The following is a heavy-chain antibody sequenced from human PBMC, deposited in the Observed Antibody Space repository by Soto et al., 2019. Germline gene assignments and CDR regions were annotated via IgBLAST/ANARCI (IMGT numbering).Heavy chain of an antibody. CDR2: IYYSGST. CDR1: GGPISSYY. CDR3: ARRYGSCFDY. V-gene: IGHV4-59*08. J-gene: IGHJ4*02. D-gene: IGHD5-18*01. Sequence: QVQLQESGPGLVKPSETLSLTCTVSGGPISSYYWSWIRQPPGKGLEWIGYIYYSGSTNYNPSLXNXVXIXXDTSKTQFSLKLSSVTAADTAVYYCARRYGSCFDYWGQGTLVTVSS.